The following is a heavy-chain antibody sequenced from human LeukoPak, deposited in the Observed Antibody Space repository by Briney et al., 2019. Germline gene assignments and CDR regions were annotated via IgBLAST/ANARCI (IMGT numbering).Heavy chain of an antibody. CDR2: MNPNRGDT. J-gene: IGHJ4*02. CDR1: GYTFTSYD. CDR3: AKTRVLGYSSGWYPNYFDY. D-gene: IGHD6-19*01. Sequence: ASVKVSCKASGYTFTSYDIHWVRQATGQGLEWMGRMNPNRGDTDYAQKFQGRVTMTRDTSISTAYMELSSLRSEDTALYYCAKTRVLGYSSGWYPNYFDYWGQGTLVTVSS. V-gene: IGHV1-8*01.